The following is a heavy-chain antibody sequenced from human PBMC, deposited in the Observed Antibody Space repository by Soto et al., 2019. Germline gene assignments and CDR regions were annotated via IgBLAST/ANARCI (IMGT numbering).Heavy chain of an antibody. CDR3: ARPYGSGNSNWFDP. J-gene: IGHJ5*02. Sequence: QLQLQESGPGLVKPSETLSLTCTVSGGSISSSSYYWGWIRQPPGKGLEWIGSIYYSGSTYYNPSLKSRVTISVDTSKNQFSLKLSSVTAADTAVYFCARPYGSGNSNWFDPWGQGTLVTVSS. CDR1: GGSISSSSYY. CDR2: IYYSGST. V-gene: IGHV4-39*01. D-gene: IGHD3-10*01.